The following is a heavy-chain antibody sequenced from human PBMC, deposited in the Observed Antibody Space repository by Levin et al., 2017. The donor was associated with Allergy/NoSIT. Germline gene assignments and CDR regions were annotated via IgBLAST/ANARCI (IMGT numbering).Heavy chain of an antibody. CDR2: ISAYNGNT. J-gene: IGHJ5*02. D-gene: IGHD3-22*01. Sequence: ASVKVSCKASGYTFTSYGISWVRQAPGQGLEWMGWISAYNGNTNYAQKLQGRVTMTTDTSTSTAYMELRSLRSDDTAVYYCARGQYYYDSSGSRGGWFDPWGQGTLVTVSS. CDR3: ARGQYYYDSSGSRGGWFDP. V-gene: IGHV1-18*01. CDR1: GYTFTSYG.